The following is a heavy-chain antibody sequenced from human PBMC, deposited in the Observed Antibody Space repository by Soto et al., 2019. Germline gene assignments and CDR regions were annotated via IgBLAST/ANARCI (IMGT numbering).Heavy chain of an antibody. D-gene: IGHD4-17*01. CDR3: ARTSDDYDRFDL. CDR1: GGSIRPYY. J-gene: IGHJ4*02. Sequence: SETLSLTCSVSGGSIRPYYWNWIRQPPGKGLEWIGYIYHSGTTNYNPSLQSRVTISVDTSKNQFSLNLGSVTAADTAVYYCARTSDDYDRFDLWGQGALVTVSS. V-gene: IGHV4-59*01. CDR2: IYHSGTT.